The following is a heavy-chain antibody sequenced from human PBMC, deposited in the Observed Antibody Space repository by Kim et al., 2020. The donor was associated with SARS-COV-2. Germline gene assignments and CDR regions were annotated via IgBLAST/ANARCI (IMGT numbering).Heavy chain of an antibody. D-gene: IGHD2-15*01. Sequence: ASVKVSCKASGYTFTSYAMNWVRQAPGQGLEWMGWINTNTGNPTYAQGFTGRFVFSLDTSVSTAYLQISSLKAEDTAVYYCARGGLGYCSGGSCYYYYGMDVWGQGTTVTVSS. CDR3: ARGGLGYCSGGSCYYYYGMDV. J-gene: IGHJ6*02. CDR2: INTNTGNP. CDR1: GYTFTSYA. V-gene: IGHV7-4-1*02.